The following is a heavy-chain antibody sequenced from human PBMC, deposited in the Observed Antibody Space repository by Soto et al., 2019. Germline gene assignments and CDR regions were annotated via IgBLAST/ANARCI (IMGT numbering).Heavy chain of an antibody. V-gene: IGHV1-69*13. D-gene: IGHD3-10*01. CDR3: ARAGGASGSYHWFDP. J-gene: IGHJ5*02. CDR1: GGTFSSYA. Sequence: GASVKVSCKASGGTFSSYAISWVRQAPGRGLEWMGGIIPIVGTSKYAQKFQARVTITADESTSTAYMELRSPTSEDTAVYYCARAGGASGSYHWFDPWGQGTLVTVSS. CDR2: IIPIVGTS.